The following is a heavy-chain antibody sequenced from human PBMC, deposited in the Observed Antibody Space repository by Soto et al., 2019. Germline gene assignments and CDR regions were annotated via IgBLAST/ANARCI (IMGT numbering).Heavy chain of an antibody. CDR3: ARQREVVVVPYDMDV. J-gene: IGHJ6*02. CDR2: IYPGDSDT. CDR1: GYSFTSYW. Sequence: PGESLKISCKGSGYSFTSYWIGWVRQMPGKGLEWMGVIYPGDSDTRYSPSFQGQVTISADKSISTAYLQWSSLKASDTAMYYCARQREVVVVPYDMDVWGQGTTVTVSS. V-gene: IGHV5-51*01. D-gene: IGHD2-15*01.